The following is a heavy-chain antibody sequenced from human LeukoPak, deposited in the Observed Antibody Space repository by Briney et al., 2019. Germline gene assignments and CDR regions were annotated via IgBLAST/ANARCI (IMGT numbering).Heavy chain of an antibody. Sequence: SETLSLTCTVSGGSISSGNYYWGWIRQPPGKGLEWIGSIYYSGTAYYNPSLKSRVTISVGTSKKQFSLKLSSVTAADTAVYYCARDTIRIGLRLGEYTDYWGQGILVTVSS. CDR1: GGSISSGNYY. CDR3: ARDTIRIGLRLGEYTDY. V-gene: IGHV4-39*07. D-gene: IGHD3-16*01. J-gene: IGHJ4*02. CDR2: IYYSGTA.